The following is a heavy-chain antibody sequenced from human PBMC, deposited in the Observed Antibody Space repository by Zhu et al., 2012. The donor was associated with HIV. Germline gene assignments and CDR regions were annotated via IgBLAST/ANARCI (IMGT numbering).Heavy chain of an antibody. J-gene: IGHJ4*02. CDR3: VRAPTYCSEVGISAMVVNWTS. V-gene: IGHV4-38-2*01. CDR2: IYHTGST. CDR1: GYFINNGYY. Sequence: QVQLQESGPGLVKTSETLSLTCAVSGYFINNGYYWGWIRQPPGKGLEWIGTIYHTGSTDYNPSFKSRVTISFDPSKNHFSLKLTSVTAADTARYFCVRAPTYCSEVGISAMVVNWTSWGQGALVTVS. D-gene: IGHD2-21*01.